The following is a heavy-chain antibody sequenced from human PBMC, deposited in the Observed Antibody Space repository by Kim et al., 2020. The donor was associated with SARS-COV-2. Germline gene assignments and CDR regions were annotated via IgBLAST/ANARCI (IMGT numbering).Heavy chain of an antibody. V-gene: IGHV1-2*02. D-gene: IGHD2-15*01. CDR1: GYTFTGYY. CDR3: ARNKGGKLLIYYFDY. J-gene: IGHJ4*02. Sequence: ASVKVSFKASGYTFTGYYMHWVRQAPGQGLEWMGWINPNSGGTNYAQKFQGRVTMTRDTSISTADMELKRLRSDDTAVDYCARNKGGKLLIYYFDYWGQGTLVTVSS. CDR2: INPNSGGT.